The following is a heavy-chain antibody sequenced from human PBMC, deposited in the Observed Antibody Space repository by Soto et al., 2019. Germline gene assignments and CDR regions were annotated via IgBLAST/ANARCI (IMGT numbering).Heavy chain of an antibody. V-gene: IGHV4-59*06. D-gene: IGHD3-22*01. Sequence: SETLSLTCTVSGGSMISYYWSWIRQHPGKGLEWIGYIYYSGSTYYNPSLKSRVTISVDTSKNQFSLKLSSVTAADTAVYYCATRTGHYDSSGYYFWFDPWGQGTLVTVSS. CDR1: GGSMISYY. CDR2: IYYSGST. CDR3: ATRTGHYDSSGYYFWFDP. J-gene: IGHJ5*02.